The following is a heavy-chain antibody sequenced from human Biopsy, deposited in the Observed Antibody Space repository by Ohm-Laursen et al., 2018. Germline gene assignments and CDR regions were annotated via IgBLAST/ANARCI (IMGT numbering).Heavy chain of an antibody. D-gene: IGHD2-15*01. J-gene: IGHJ6*02. V-gene: IGHV4-4*09. Sequence: TLSLTCTVSGVSITAYYWSWIRQPPGKGLECIGNIHHSGSTNYNPSLKSRLTISVDTSTNKFSLKLSSVTAADTAVYYCARMDCSGGSCHYYSYGMDVWGQGTTVTVSS. CDR2: IHHSGST. CDR1: GVSITAYY. CDR3: ARMDCSGGSCHYYSYGMDV.